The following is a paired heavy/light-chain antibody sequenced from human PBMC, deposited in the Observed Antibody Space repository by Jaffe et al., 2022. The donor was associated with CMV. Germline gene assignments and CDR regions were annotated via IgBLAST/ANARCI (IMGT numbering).Heavy chain of an antibody. CDR3: ARSVGATASDAFDI. J-gene: IGHJ3*02. Sequence: EVQLVQSGAEVKKPGESLKISCKGSGYSFTSHWIGWVRQMPGKGLECMGIIYPGDSDTRYTPSFQGQVTISADKSFSTAYLQWSSLQASDTAIYYCARSVGATASDAFDIWGQGTIVTVSS. V-gene: IGHV5-51*01. D-gene: IGHD1-26*01. CDR2: IYPGDSDT. CDR1: GYSFTSHW.
Light chain of an antibody. V-gene: IGLV1-40*01. CDR1: SSDIGAGHD. Sequence: QSVLTQPPSVSGAPGQRVTISCTGSSSDIGAGHDVHWYQQLPGTTPKLLISDDSNRPSGVPDRFSGSKSGTSASLAITGLQAEDEGDYYCQSYDSSLRGRVVFGGGTKLTVL. J-gene: IGLJ2*01. CDR2: DDS. CDR3: QSYDSSLRGRVV.